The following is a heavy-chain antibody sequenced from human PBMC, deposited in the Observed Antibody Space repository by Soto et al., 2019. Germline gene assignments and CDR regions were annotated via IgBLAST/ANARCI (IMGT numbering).Heavy chain of an antibody. J-gene: IGHJ4*02. Sequence: GGSLRLSCAASGFTFGNSAMSWVRQAPGKGLEWVSTIGSSGASTYYADSVKGRFTISRDNSKNTLYLQMNSLRAEDTAVYFCAKLGWIAVAGITSYWGQGTLVTVSS. CDR2: IGSSGAST. V-gene: IGHV3-23*01. CDR1: GFTFGNSA. D-gene: IGHD6-19*01. CDR3: AKLGWIAVAGITSY.